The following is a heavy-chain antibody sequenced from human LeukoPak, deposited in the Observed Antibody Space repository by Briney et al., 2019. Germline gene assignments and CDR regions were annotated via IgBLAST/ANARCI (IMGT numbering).Heavy chain of an antibody. J-gene: IGHJ1*01. D-gene: IGHD6-13*01. CDR1: GYTFTSYG. V-gene: IGHV1-18*01. CDR3: ATYRSTWSPRFEYFQH. CDR2: ISAYNGNT. Sequence: ASVKVSCKASGYTFTSYGISWVRQAPGQGLEWMGWISAYNGNTSYAQKLQGRVTMTTDTSTSTAYMELRSLRSEDTAVYYCATYRSTWSPRFEYFQHWGQGTLVTVSS.